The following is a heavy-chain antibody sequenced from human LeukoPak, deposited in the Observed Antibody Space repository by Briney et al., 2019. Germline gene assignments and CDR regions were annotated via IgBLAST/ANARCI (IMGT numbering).Heavy chain of an antibody. V-gene: IGHV4-38-2*02. CDR2: IYHSGST. Sequence: SETLSLTCTVSGYSISSGYYWGWVRQPPGKGLEWIGSIYHSGSTYYNPSLKSRVTISVDTSKNQFSLKLSSVTAADTAVYYCARSLQGAYDYVWGTLGAFDIWGQGTMVTVSS. J-gene: IGHJ3*02. D-gene: IGHD3-16*01. CDR1: GYSISSGYY. CDR3: ARSLQGAYDYVWGTLGAFDI.